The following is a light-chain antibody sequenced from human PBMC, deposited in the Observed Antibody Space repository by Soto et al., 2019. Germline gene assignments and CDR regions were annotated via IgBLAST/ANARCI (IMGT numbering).Light chain of an antibody. J-gene: IGKJ4*01. V-gene: IGKV3-11*01. CDR2: DAT. CDR1: QNVTIN. Sequence: EVVLTQSPATLSLSPGERATLSCRASQNVTINLAWYQQKPGQVPRLLISDATNRAAGIPPRFSGSGSATDFTLTISSLEPEDFAVYYCQPRYSWPPLTFGGGTKVEIK. CDR3: QPRYSWPPLT.